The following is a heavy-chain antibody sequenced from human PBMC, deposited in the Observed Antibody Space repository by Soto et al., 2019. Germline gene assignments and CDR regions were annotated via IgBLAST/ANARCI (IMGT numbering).Heavy chain of an antibody. V-gene: IGHV3-53*01. D-gene: IGHD3-22*01. J-gene: IGHJ4*02. Sequence: GGSLRLSCAASGFTVSSNYMSWFRQAPGKGLEWVSIIYSGGSTYYADSVKGRFTISRDNSKNTLYLQMNSLRAEDTAVYYCARVSYYDSSGYGYFDYWGQGTLVTVSS. CDR3: ARVSYYDSSGYGYFDY. CDR2: IYSGGST. CDR1: GFTVSSNY.